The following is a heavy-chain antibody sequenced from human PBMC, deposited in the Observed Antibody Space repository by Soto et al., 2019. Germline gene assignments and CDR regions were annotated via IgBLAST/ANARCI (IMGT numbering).Heavy chain of an antibody. CDR3: ARHEGIATPGSVFGNWFDP. Sequence: EVQLVQSGAEVKKPGESLRISCKGSGYSFASYWISWVRQMPGKGLEWMGRIDPSDSYTSFSPSFQGRLTISVDKSLSXAXPRWSSLKASDTAMYYCARHEGIATPGSVFGNWFDPWGQGTLVTVSS. D-gene: IGHD6-13*01. J-gene: IGHJ5*02. V-gene: IGHV5-10-1*01. CDR1: GYSFASYW. CDR2: IDPSDSYT.